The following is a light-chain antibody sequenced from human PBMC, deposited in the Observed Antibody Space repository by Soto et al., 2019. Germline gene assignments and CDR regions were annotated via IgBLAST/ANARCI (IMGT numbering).Light chain of an antibody. V-gene: IGLV2-8*01. CDR1: SSDVGGYDY. J-gene: IGLJ1*01. Sequence: QSGLTKPPCASGSRGQSVTISCTGTSSDVGGYDYVSWYQHHPGKAPKLIIYEVTKRPSGVPDRFSGSKSGNTASLTVSGLQAEDEADYYCSSYAGTNNLYVFGTGTKVTVL. CDR2: EVT. CDR3: SSYAGTNNLYV.